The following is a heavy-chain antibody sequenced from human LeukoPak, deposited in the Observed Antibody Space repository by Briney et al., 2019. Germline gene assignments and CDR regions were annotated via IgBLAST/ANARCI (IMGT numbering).Heavy chain of an antibody. Sequence: GESLKISCKGSGYSFTSYWIGWVRQMPGKGLEWMGIIYPGDSDTRYSPSFQGQVTISADKSISTAYLQWSSLKASDTAMYYCARQNSGSYYGYYYYGMDVRGQGTTVTVSS. D-gene: IGHD1-26*01. J-gene: IGHJ6*02. CDR1: GYSFTSYW. CDR3: ARQNSGSYYGYYYYGMDV. CDR2: IYPGDSDT. V-gene: IGHV5-51*01.